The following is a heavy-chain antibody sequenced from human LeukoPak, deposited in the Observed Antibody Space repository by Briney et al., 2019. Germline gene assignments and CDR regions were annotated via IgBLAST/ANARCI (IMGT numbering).Heavy chain of an antibody. Sequence: PSETLSLTCTVSGGSISSYYWSWIRQPAGKGLEWIGRIYTSGSTNYNPSLKSRVTMSVDTSKNQFSLKLSSVTAADTAVYYCARADRGGSGYDNWFDPWGQGTLVTVSS. D-gene: IGHD5-12*01. CDR1: GGSISSYY. CDR2: IYTSGST. CDR3: ARADRGGSGYDNWFDP. J-gene: IGHJ5*02. V-gene: IGHV4-4*07.